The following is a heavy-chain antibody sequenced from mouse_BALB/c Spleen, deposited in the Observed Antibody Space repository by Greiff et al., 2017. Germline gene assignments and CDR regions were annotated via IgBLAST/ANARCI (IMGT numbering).Heavy chain of an antibody. Sequence: DVQLQESGPGLVKPSQSLSLTCSVTGYSITSGYYWNWIRQFPGNKLEWMGYISYDGSNNYNPSLKNRISITRDTSKNQFFLKLNSVTTEDTATYYCARGGDGYAMDYWGQGTSVTVSS. J-gene: IGHJ4*01. V-gene: IGHV3-6*02. CDR1: GYSITSGYY. CDR3: ARGGDGYAMDY. CDR2: ISYDGSN. D-gene: IGHD3-3*01.